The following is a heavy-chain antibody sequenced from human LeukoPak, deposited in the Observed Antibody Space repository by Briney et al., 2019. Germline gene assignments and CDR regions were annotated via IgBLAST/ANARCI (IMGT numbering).Heavy chain of an antibody. V-gene: IGHV3-66*01. CDR3: ASPYSSGWYSFDY. CDR2: IYSGGST. Sequence: TGGSLRLSCAASGFTVSSNYMSWVRQAPGKGLEWGSVIYSGGSTYYADSVKGRFTISRDNSKNTLYLQMNSLRAEDTAVYYCASPYSSGWYSFDYWGQGTLVTVFS. CDR1: GFTVSSNY. D-gene: IGHD6-19*01. J-gene: IGHJ4*02.